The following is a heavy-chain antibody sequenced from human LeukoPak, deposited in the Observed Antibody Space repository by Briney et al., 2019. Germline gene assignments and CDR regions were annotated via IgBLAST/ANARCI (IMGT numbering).Heavy chain of an antibody. D-gene: IGHD3-22*01. CDR2: MNPNSGNT. CDR1: GHTFTSYD. J-gene: IGHJ5*02. CDR3: ARGRTYYYDSSGYYYIPPSVNWFDP. Sequence: ASVKVSCKASGHTFTSYDINWVRQATGQGLEWMGWMNPNSGNTGYAQKFQGRVTMTRNTSISTAYMELSSLRSEDTAVYYCARGRTYYYDSSGYYYIPPSVNWFDPWGQGTLVTVSS. V-gene: IGHV1-8*01.